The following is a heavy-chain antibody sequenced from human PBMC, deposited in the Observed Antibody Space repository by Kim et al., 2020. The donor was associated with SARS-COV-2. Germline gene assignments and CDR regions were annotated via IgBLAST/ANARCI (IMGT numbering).Heavy chain of an antibody. D-gene: IGHD5-12*01. V-gene: IGHV1-2*02. J-gene: IGHJ3*02. CDR3: ARDRYSGYDHDAFDI. Sequence: KVQGRVTMTRDTSISTAYMELSRLRSDDTAVYYCARDRYSGYDHDAFDIWGQGTMVTVSS.